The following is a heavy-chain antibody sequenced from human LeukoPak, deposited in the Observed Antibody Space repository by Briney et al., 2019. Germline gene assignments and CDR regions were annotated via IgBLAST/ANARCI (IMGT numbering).Heavy chain of an antibody. D-gene: IGHD2-21*02. CDR2: INHSGYT. CDR1: GVSFDDYY. Sequence: SETLSLTCAVSGVSFDDYYWSWVRQTPGKGLEWIGEINHSGYTNDSPSLKSRVTLSIDTSRKQFSLNLRSVTAADTGIYYCTRMTAGHDYWGQGTLVTVSS. V-gene: IGHV4-34*01. CDR3: TRMTAGHDY. J-gene: IGHJ4*02.